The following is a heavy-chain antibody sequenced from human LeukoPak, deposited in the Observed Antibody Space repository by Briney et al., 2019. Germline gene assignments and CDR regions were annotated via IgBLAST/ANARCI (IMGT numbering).Heavy chain of an antibody. J-gene: IGHJ4*02. CDR3: ARGDSSGYYYVWFDY. CDR2: IKPNSGGT. V-gene: IGHV1-2*02. Sequence: ASVKVSCKASGYTFTGYYMHWVRQAPGQGLEWMGWIKPNSGGTNYAQKFQGRVTMTRDTSISTAYMELSRLRSDDTAVYYCARGDSSGYYYVWFDYWGQGSLVTVSS. D-gene: IGHD3-22*01. CDR1: GYTFTGYY.